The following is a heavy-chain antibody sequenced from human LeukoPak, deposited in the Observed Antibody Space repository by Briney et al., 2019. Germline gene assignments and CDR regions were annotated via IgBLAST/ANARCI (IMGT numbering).Heavy chain of an antibody. J-gene: IGHJ4*02. V-gene: IGHV3-23*01. Sequence: GGSLRLSCAASGFTFSSYAMSWVRQAPGKGLEWVSAISGSGDSTNYADSVKGRFTISRDNSKNTLYLQMNSLRAEDTAVYYCAKVKVSWWVLLFDYWGQGTLVTVSS. CDR2: ISGSGDST. CDR3: AKVKVSWWVLLFDY. D-gene: IGHD3-22*01. CDR1: GFTFSSYA.